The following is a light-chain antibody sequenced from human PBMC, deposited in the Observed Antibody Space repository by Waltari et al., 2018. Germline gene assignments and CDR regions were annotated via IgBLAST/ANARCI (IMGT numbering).Light chain of an antibody. V-gene: IGLV2-23*02. J-gene: IGLJ2*01. CDR3: SSYAGSSKGV. CDR2: AVS. Sequence: QSALTQPASVSGSPGQSITISCTGTSSDVGNYKRVSWYQQHPGKAPKLMIYAVSKPPSGVSDRFSGSKSGYMSSLTISGLQPEDEAEYFCSSYAGSSKGVFGGGTKVTVL. CDR1: SSDVGNYKR.